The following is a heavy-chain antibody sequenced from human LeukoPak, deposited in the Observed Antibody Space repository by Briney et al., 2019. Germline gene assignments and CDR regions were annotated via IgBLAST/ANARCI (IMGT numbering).Heavy chain of an antibody. CDR1: GGSISSTTYY. CDR2: IYYSGST. V-gene: IGHV4-39*07. D-gene: IGHD1-1*01. CDR3: ARSLERDAFDI. J-gene: IGHJ3*02. Sequence: PSETLSLTCTVSGGSISSTTYYWGWIRQPPGKGLEWIGSIYYSGSTYYNPSLKSPVTISVDTSKYQFSLKLSSVTAADTAVYYCARSLERDAFDIWGQGTMVTVSS.